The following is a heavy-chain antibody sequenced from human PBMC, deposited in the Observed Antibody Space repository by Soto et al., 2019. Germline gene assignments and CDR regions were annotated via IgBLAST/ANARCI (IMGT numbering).Heavy chain of an antibody. V-gene: IGHV4-34*01. J-gene: IGHJ4*02. D-gene: IGHD4-4*01. CDR3: ARHKSSVNFDY. CDR2: INHSGST. Sequence: SETLSLTCAVYGGSFSGYYWTWIRQPPGTGLEWIGEINHSGSTNYNPSLKSRVTISVDTSKNQFSLKLSSVTAADTAVYYCARHKSSVNFDYWGQGTLVTVSS. CDR1: GGSFSGYY.